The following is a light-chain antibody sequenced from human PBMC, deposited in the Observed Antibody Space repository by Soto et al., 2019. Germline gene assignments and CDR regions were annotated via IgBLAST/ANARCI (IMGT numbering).Light chain of an antibody. J-gene: IGKJ4*01. Sequence: EIVLTQSPGTLSLSPGERATLSCRASQSVSSRFLAWYQQKPGQPPRVILFGVSTRATAIPDRFSGSGSGTDFTLTISRLEPDDFGLYYCHQYGNSPLTFGGGTKVE. CDR2: GVS. CDR3: HQYGNSPLT. V-gene: IGKV3-20*01. CDR1: QSVSSRF.